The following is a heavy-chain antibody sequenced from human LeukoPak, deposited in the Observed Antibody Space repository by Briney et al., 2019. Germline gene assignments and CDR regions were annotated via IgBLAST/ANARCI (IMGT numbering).Heavy chain of an antibody. CDR1: GGSFSGYY. Sequence: SETLSLTCAVYGGSFSGYYWSWIRQPPGKGLEWIGEINHSGSTNYNPSLKSRVTISVDTSKNQFSLKLSSVTAADTAVYYCASIEPLRYFDWLPAPWGQGTLVTVSS. CDR3: ASIEPLRYFDWLPAP. D-gene: IGHD3-9*01. V-gene: IGHV4-34*01. J-gene: IGHJ5*02. CDR2: INHSGST.